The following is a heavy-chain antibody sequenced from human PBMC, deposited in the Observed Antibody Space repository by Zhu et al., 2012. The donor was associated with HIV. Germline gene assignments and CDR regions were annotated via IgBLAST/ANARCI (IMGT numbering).Heavy chain of an antibody. CDR1: GGSISTYY. CDR2: VYYSGST. D-gene: IGHD6-19*01. Sequence: QVQLQESGPGLVKPSETLSLICSVSGGSISTYYWSWIRQPPGKGLSGLGSVYYSGSTNYNPSLKSRVTILVDTSKNQFSLKMSSVTAADTAVYYCARDLAVAGMWYLDLWGRGTLVTVSS. J-gene: IGHJ2*01. CDR3: ARDLAVAGMWYLDL. V-gene: IGHV4-59*01.